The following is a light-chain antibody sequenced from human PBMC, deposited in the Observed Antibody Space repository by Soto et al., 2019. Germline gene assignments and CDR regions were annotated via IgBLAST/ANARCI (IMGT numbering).Light chain of an antibody. CDR3: CSYAGSYTVL. Sequence: QSALTQPRSVSGAPGQSVTIPCTGSSSDVGAYNHVSWYQQHPGKAPKLMMSDVSKRPSGVPDRFSGSKSGNTASLTISGLQAEDEANYYCCSYAGSYTVLFGGGTKLTVL. CDR2: DVS. CDR1: SSDVGAYNH. V-gene: IGLV2-11*01. J-gene: IGLJ2*01.